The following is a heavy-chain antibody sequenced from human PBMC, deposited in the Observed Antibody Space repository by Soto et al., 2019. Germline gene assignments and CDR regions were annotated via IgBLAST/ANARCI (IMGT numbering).Heavy chain of an antibody. CDR1: EFTFNNYA. Sequence: GGSLRLSCAASEFTFNNYAMTWVRQTPGKGLEWVAGISGPGGRTYYADSVKGRFTISRDNSKNTLFLQMNGLRGEDTAAYYCAKVESYDFWGGYDYYDYSHYGMDVWGQGTTVTVSS. V-gene: IGHV3-23*01. CDR3: AKVESYDFWGGYDYYDYSHYGMDV. D-gene: IGHD3-3*01. CDR2: ISGPGGRT. J-gene: IGHJ6*02.